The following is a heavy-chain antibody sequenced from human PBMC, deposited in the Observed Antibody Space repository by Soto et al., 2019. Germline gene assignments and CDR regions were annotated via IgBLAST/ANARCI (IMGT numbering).Heavy chain of an antibody. J-gene: IGHJ4*02. CDR3: AKDSKDYDFWSGSMDY. V-gene: IGHV3-23*01. D-gene: IGHD3-3*01. CDR1: GFTFSSYA. Sequence: GGSLRLSCAASGFTFSSYAMSWVRQAPGKGLEWVSAISGSGGSTYYADSVKGRFTISRDNSKNTLYLQMNSLRAEDTAVYYCAKDSKDYDFWSGSMDYWGQGTLVTVSS. CDR2: ISGSGGST.